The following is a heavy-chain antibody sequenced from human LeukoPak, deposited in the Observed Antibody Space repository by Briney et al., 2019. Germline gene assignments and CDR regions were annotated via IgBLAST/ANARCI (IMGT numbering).Heavy chain of an antibody. CDR3: ASYTAMVKIDY. V-gene: IGHV4-59*08. Sequence: SETLSLTCTVSGGSISSYYWSWIRQPPGKGLEWIGYIYYSGSTYYNPSLKSRVTISVDTSKNQFSLKLSSVTAADTAVYYCASYTAMVKIDYWGQGTLVTVSS. D-gene: IGHD5-18*01. CDR2: IYYSGST. CDR1: GGSISSYY. J-gene: IGHJ4*02.